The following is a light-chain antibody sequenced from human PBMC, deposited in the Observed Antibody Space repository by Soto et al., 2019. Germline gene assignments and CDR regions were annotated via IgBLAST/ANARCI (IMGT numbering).Light chain of an antibody. CDR2: DVS. J-gene: IGLJ2*01. CDR1: SSDVGGYNY. V-gene: IGLV2-14*01. Sequence: QSALTLPASVSGSPGQSITISCTGTSSDVGGYNYVSWYQQHPGKAPKLMIYDVSNRPSGVSNRFSGSKSGNTASLTISGLQAEDEADYYCSSYSGSSTLVFGGGTKVTVL. CDR3: SSYSGSSTLV.